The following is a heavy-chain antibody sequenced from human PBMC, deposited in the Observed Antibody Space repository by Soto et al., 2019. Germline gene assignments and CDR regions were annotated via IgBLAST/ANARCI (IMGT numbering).Heavy chain of an antibody. CDR2: IYYSGST. CDR1: GGSISSYY. J-gene: IGHJ4*02. V-gene: IGHV4-59*01. Sequence: PSETLSLTCTVSGGSISSYYWSWIRQPPGKGLEWIGYIYYSGSTNYNPSLKSRVTISVDTSKNQFSLKLSSVTAADTAVYYCVRAAEGRYSFEHSCPGLLVTVP. CDR3: VRAAEGRYSFEH.